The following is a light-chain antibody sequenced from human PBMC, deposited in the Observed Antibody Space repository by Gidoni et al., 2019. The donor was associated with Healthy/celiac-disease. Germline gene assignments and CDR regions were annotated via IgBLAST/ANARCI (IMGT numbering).Light chain of an antibody. J-gene: IGLJ3*02. V-gene: IGLV1-51*02. CDR1: SSNIGNNY. Sequence: QSVLTQPPSVSAAPGKKVTISCSGSSSNIGNNYVSWYQQLPGTAPKLLIYENNKRPSGITDRFSGSKSGTSATLGITGLQTGDEAEYYCGTWDSSLSARVFGGGTKLTVL. CDR3: GTWDSSLSARV. CDR2: ENN.